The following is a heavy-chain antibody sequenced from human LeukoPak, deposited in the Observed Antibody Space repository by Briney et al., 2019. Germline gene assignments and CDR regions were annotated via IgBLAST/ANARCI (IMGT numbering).Heavy chain of an antibody. D-gene: IGHD5-24*01. J-gene: IGHJ4*02. CDR3: ARNYNPFDY. CDR1: GFTFSSYS. V-gene: IGHV3-48*01. CDR2: IRSTSSTTI. Sequence: GSLRLSCAASGFTFSSYSMNWVRQAPGKGPEWVSYIRSTSSTTIYYAGSVKGRFTISRDNAKNSLYLQMNSLRAEDTAVYYCARNYNPFDYWGQGTLVTVSS.